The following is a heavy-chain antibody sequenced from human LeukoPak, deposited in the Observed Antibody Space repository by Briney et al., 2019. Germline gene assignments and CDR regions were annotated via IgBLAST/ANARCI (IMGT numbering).Heavy chain of an antibody. V-gene: IGHV1-2*02. CDR1: LYTVTGYY. CDR3: SRDTASWGGSIDY. CDR2: INPNSGGT. D-gene: IGHD3-16*01. J-gene: IGHJ4*02. Sequence: ASVKVSCKASLYTVTGYYMHWVRPAPGQGLEWMGWINPNSGGTNYPQKFQGRVTMTRDTSITTAFMELNSLKSDDQAVYYCSRDTASWGGSIDYWGQGTLVTVSS.